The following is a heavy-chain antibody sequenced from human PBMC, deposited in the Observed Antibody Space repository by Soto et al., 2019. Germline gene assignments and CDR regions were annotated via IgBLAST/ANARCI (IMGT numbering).Heavy chain of an antibody. D-gene: IGHD4-17*01. J-gene: IGHJ4*02. CDR2: IYPYDSDT. Sequence: EVQLVQSGAEVKKPGESLKISCKGSGYSFTTYWIGWVRQRPGKGLEWMGIIYPYDSDTRYSPSFQGQVTFSADEAIINAYLQWTSLKASDTAAYYCARHGSNYGPHFAFVGQGTLVPVSP. V-gene: IGHV5-51*01. CDR1: GYSFTTYW. CDR3: ARHGSNYGPHFAF.